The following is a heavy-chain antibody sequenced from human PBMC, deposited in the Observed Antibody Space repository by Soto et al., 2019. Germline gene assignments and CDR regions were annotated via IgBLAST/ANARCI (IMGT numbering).Heavy chain of an antibody. CDR3: ARGGRRYYDSSGYWVYFDY. D-gene: IGHD3-22*01. CDR2: ISSSDSTI. Sequence: SGGSLILFCAASGFTFISYEMNWVREAPGKGLERVSYISSSDSTIYYPDSVKGRFTIARDNAKNSLYLQMNSLRAEDTAVYYCARGGRRYYDSSGYWVYFDYWGQGTLVTVSS. CDR1: GFTFISYE. J-gene: IGHJ4*02. V-gene: IGHV3-48*03.